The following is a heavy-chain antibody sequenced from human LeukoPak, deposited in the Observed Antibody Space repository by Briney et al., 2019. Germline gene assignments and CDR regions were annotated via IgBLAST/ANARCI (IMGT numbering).Heavy chain of an antibody. CDR2: IIPIFGTA. V-gene: IGHV1-69*05. J-gene: IGHJ4*02. Sequence: SVKVSCXASGGTFSSYAISWVRQAPGQGLEWMGRIIPIFGTANYAQKFQGRVTITTDESTSTAYMELSSLRSEDTAVYYCAMPYYDFWSGYYRFDYWGQGTLVTVSS. CDR1: GGTFSSYA. D-gene: IGHD3-3*01. CDR3: AMPYYDFWSGYYRFDY.